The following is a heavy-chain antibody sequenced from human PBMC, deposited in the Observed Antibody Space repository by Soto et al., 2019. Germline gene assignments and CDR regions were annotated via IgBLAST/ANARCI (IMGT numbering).Heavy chain of an antibody. Sequence: QVQLVDSGGGMVQPGTSLRLSCAASGFIFSNHATHWVRQAPGKGLEWVAGIAYDGSSQYYADSVRGRFTISRDNSRNTLYLQMSSLRVEDTAVYYCVGELSSRRLDYWGQGTLVTVSS. D-gene: IGHD3-16*02. V-gene: IGHV3-30-3*01. J-gene: IGHJ4*02. CDR2: IAYDGSSQ. CDR1: GFIFSNHA. CDR3: VGELSSRRLDY.